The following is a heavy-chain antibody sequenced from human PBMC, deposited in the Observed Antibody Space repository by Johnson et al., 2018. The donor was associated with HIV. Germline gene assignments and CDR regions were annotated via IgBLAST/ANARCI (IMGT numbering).Heavy chain of an antibody. J-gene: IGHJ3*02. Sequence: VQLLESGGGLVKPGGSLRLSCAASGFTFTNAWMSWVRQAPGKGLEWVANMKQDGSEKYSVDSVKGRFTISRDNAKNSLYLQMNSLRAEDTAVYYCARGSAFDIWGQGTMVTVSS. CDR1: GFTFTNAW. CDR2: MKQDGSEK. CDR3: ARGSAFDI. V-gene: IGHV3-7*01.